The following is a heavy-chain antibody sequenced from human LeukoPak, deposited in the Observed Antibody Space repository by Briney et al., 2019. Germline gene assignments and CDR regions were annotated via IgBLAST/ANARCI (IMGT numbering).Heavy chain of an antibody. J-gene: IGHJ3*02. D-gene: IGHD6-19*01. V-gene: IGHV3-7*01. CDR1: GFTFSSYW. Sequence: GGSLRLSCAASGFTFSSYWMSWVRQAPGKGLEWVANIKQDGSVKYYVDSVKGRFTISRDNAKNSLYLQMNSLRAEDTAVYYCARDLFTGTVAGTVSGAFDIWGQGTMVTVSS. CDR3: ARDLFTGTVAGTVSGAFDI. CDR2: IKQDGSVK.